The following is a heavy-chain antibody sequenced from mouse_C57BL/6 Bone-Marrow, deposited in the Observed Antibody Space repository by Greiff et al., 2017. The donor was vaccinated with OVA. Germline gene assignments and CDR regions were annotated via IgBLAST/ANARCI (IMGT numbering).Heavy chain of an antibody. CDR1: GFSLTSYG. Sequence: VNVVESGPGLVQPSQSLSITCTVSGFSLTSYGVHWVRQSPGKGLEWLGVIWRGGSTDYNAAFMSRMSITKYNSESQVFFKMNSLQADDTAIYYCAKRGWPGAMDYWGQGTSVTVSS. CDR3: AKRGWPGAMDY. J-gene: IGHJ4*01. CDR2: IWRGGST. V-gene: IGHV2-5*01.